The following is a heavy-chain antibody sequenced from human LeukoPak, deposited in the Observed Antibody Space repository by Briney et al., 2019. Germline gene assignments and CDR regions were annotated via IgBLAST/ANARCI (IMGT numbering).Heavy chain of an antibody. D-gene: IGHD3-22*01. J-gene: IGHJ4*02. V-gene: IGHV4-4*02. CDR2: VHLDGRT. CDR1: GGSISSTNW. CDR3: ARGADSSGYYSIFYFDY. Sequence: PSETLSLTCGVSGGSISSTNWWTWVRQPPGKGLEWIGEVHLDGRTNYNPSLESRLTMSVDLSENHISLKLTSVTAADTAVYYCARGADSSGYYSIFYFDYWGQGTLVTVSS.